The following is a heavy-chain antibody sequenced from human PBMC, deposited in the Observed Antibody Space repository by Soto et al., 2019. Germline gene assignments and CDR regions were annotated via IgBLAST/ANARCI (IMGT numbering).Heavy chain of an antibody. Sequence: SETLSLTCAVYGGSFSGYYWSWIRQPPGKGLEWIGEINHSGSTNYNPSLKSRVTISVDTSKNQFSLKLSSVTAADTAVYYCARGRGYCSGGSCYPTPYFDYWGQGTLITVSS. CDR3: ARGRGYCSGGSCYPTPYFDY. CDR1: GGSFSGYY. V-gene: IGHV4-34*01. J-gene: IGHJ4*02. CDR2: INHSGST. D-gene: IGHD2-15*01.